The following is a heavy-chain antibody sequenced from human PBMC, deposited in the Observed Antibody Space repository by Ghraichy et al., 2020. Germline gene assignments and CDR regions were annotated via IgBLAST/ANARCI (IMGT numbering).Heavy chain of an antibody. CDR2: INPNSGGA. CDR1: VYTFTTYY. J-gene: IGHJ3*02. V-gene: IGHV1-2*02. D-gene: IGHD2-2*02. CDR3: ARGGGAPAAIRDAIDT. Sequence: ASVKVSCKASVYTFTTYYIHWVRQAPGQGLEWMGWINPNSGGAKYAQKFQGRVTMTRGTSLRTAYMDLSRLRSDDTAVYYCARGGGAPAAIRDAIDTWGQGTMVTVSS.